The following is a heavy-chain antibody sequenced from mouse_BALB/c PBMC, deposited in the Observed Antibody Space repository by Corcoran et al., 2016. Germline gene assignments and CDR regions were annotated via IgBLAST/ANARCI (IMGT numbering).Heavy chain of an antibody. Sequence: EVKLQQSGPELVKPGASVKLSCKASGYSFTGYYMHWVKQSHVKSLEWIGRINPYNGATSYNQNFKDKASLTVDKSSSTAYMELHSRTSEDSAVYYCARSGIYDGYHYFDYWGQGTTLTVSS. CDR1: GYSFTGYY. CDR3: ARSGIYDGYHYFDY. CDR2: INPYNGAT. D-gene: IGHD2-3*01. V-gene: IGHV1-26*01. J-gene: IGHJ2*01.